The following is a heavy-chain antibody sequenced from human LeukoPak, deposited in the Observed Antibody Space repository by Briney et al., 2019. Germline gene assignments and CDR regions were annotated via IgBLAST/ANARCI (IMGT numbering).Heavy chain of an antibody. CDR1: GGSISSSNW. V-gene: IGHV4-4*02. CDR2: IYHSGST. CDR3: ARADSYGADFDY. J-gene: IGHJ4*02. D-gene: IGHD5-18*01. Sequence: PSETLSLTCAVSGGSISSSNWWSWVRPPPGKGLEWIGEIYHSGSTNYNPSLKSRVTISVDKSKNQFSLKLSSVTAADTAVYYCARADSYGADFDYWGQGTLVTVSS.